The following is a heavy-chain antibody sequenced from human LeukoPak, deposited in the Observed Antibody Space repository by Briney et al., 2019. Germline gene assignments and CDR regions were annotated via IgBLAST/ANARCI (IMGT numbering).Heavy chain of an antibody. CDR3: ARSADFWSGYYGY. Sequence: ASVKVSCKASGYTFTSYDINWVRQATGQGLEWMGWMNPNSGNTGYAQKFQGRVTITRNTSISTAYMELSSLRSEDTAVYYCARSADFWSGYYGYWGQGTLVTVSS. CDR1: GYTFTSYD. V-gene: IGHV1-8*03. CDR2: MNPNSGNT. J-gene: IGHJ4*02. D-gene: IGHD3-3*01.